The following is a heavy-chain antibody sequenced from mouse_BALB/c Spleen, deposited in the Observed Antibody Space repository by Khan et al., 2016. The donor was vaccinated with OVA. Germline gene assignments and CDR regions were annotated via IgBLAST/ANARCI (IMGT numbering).Heavy chain of an antibody. D-gene: IGHD1-1*01. CDR1: GYSFTGYF. CDR3: ARKDSSDFDY. V-gene: IGHV1-20*02. CDR2: INPHIGET. J-gene: IGHJ2*01. Sequence: VQLQQSGPELVKPGASVKISCKASGYSFTGYFMNWVMQSHGKSLEWIGRINPHIGETFYNQKFKGKATLTVDESSSTVHMELLSLASEDSAVYYCARKDSSDFDYWGQGTTLTVSS.